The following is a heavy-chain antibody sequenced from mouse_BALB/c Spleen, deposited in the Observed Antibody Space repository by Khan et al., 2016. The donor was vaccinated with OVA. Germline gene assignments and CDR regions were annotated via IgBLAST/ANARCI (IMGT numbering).Heavy chain of an antibody. CDR3: TRRNWDVAWFAY. D-gene: IGHD4-1*01. J-gene: IGHJ3*01. CDR1: GYTFTSYW. V-gene: IGHV1-5*01. Sequence: EVKLLESGTVLARPGASVKMSCKASGYTFTSYWMHWVKQRPGQGLEWIGDIYPGNTDTNYNQKFKGKAKLTAVTSTSTAYLELYSLTKEDAAVYYCTRRNWDVAWFAYWGQGTLVTVSA. CDR2: IYPGNTDT.